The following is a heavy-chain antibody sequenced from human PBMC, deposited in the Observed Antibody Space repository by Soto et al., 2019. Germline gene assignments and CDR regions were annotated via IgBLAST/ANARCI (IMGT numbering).Heavy chain of an antibody. J-gene: IGHJ6*03. D-gene: IGHD4-17*01. CDR3: TTHYGDYSDYYYYMDV. Sequence: GESLKISCAASGFTFSNAWMSWVRQAPGKGLEWVGRIKSKTDGGTTDYAAPVKGRFTISRDDSKNTLYLQMNSLKTEDTAVYYCTTHYGDYSDYYYYMDVWGKGTTVTVSS. CDR1: GFTFSNAW. V-gene: IGHV3-15*01. CDR2: IKSKTDGGTT.